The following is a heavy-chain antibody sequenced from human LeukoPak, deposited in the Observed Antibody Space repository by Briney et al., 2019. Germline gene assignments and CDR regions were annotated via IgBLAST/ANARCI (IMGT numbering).Heavy chain of an antibody. CDR2: ISYDGSNK. J-gene: IGHJ3*02. CDR1: GFTFSSYA. Sequence: GRSLRLSCAASGFTFSSYAMHWVRQAPGKGLEWVAVISYDGSNKYYADSVKGRFTISRENAKNSFYLQMNSLRAGDTAIYYCARAHVGWGLAFDIWGQGTVVIVSS. V-gene: IGHV3-30*14. CDR3: ARAHVGWGLAFDI. D-gene: IGHD3-16*01.